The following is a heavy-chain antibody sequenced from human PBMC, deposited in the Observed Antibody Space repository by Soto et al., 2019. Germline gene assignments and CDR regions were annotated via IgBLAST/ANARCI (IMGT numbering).Heavy chain of an antibody. D-gene: IGHD4-17*01. CDR2: INPNSGGT. CDR3: AKSAPMDAGDKYYYDF. Sequence: ASVKVSCKTSGKTPSGYYIHWVRQAPSQGLEWMGWINPNSGGTKYADNFQDRVTLTRDTSLSTVYMDLRSLTSEGTAIYYCAKSAPMDAGDKYYYDFWGQGALVTVSS. V-gene: IGHV1-2*07. CDR1: GKTPSGYY. J-gene: IGHJ4*02.